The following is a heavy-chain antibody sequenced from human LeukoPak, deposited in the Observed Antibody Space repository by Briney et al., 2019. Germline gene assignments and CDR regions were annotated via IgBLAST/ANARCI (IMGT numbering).Heavy chain of an antibody. D-gene: IGHD3-22*01. J-gene: IGHJ3*02. CDR1: GFTFSDYY. V-gene: IGHV3-11*04. CDR3: ARVGYYDSSGYRTDAFDI. Sequence: GGSLRLSCAASGFTFSDYYMSWIRQAPGKGLEWVSYISSSGSTIYYADSVKGRFTISRGNAKNSLYLQMNSLRAEDTAVYYCARVGYYDSSGYRTDAFDIWGQGTMVTVSS. CDR2: ISSSGSTI.